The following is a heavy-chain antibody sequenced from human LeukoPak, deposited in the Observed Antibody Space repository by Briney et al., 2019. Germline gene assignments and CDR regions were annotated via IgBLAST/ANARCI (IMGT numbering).Heavy chain of an antibody. V-gene: IGHV5-51*01. Sequence: GESLKISCKHSEYSFPNYCIGWVRQMPGKGLEWMGIIYPDDSDTRYSPSFQGQVTISADKSISTAYLQWSSLKASDTAMYYCARHRTMIVVGNDAFDIWGQGTMVTVSS. CDR1: EYSFPNYC. CDR2: IYPDDSDT. J-gene: IGHJ3*02. D-gene: IGHD3-22*01. CDR3: ARHRTMIVVGNDAFDI.